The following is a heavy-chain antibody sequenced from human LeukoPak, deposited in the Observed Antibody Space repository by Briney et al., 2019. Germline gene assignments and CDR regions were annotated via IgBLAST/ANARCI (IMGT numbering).Heavy chain of an antibody. V-gene: IGHV4-38-2*01. Sequence: SETLSLTCAVSGYSISSGYYWGWIRQPPGKGLEWIGSIYHSGSTYYNPSLKSRVTISVDTSKNQFSLKLSSVTAADTAVYYCARSVIVVVPAAISYWFDPWGQGTLVTVSS. CDR1: GYSISSGYY. CDR2: IYHSGST. CDR3: ARSVIVVVPAAISYWFDP. J-gene: IGHJ5*02. D-gene: IGHD2-2*01.